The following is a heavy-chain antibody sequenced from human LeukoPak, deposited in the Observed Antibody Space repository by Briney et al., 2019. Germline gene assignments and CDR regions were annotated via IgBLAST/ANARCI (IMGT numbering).Heavy chain of an antibody. V-gene: IGHV1-2*02. CDR2: INPNSGGT. D-gene: IGHD3-22*01. J-gene: IGHJ4*02. CDR1: GYSSTNYG. CDR3: ARAKPQYYYDSSGYPDY. Sequence: ASVKVSCKASGYSSTNYGISWVRQAPGQGLEWMGWINPNSGGTNYTQKFQGRVTMTRDTSISTAYMELSRLRSDDTAVYYCARAKPQYYYDSSGYPDYWGQGTLVTVSS.